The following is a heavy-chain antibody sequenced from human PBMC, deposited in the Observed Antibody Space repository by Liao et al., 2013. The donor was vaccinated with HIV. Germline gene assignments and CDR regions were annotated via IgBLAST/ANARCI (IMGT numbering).Heavy chain of an antibody. D-gene: IGHD5-24*01. CDR3: ASPSRDVWAFDI. CDR2: IYHSGST. Sequence: QVQLQESGPGLVKPSQTLSLTCTFSGGLISSGDYYWSWIRQPPGKGLEWIGYIYHSGSTYYNPSLKSRVTISIDTSKNQFSLKLSSVTAADTAVYYCASPSRDVWAFDIWGQGTMVTVSS. CDR1: GGLISSGDYY. V-gene: IGHV4-30-4*08. J-gene: IGHJ3*02.